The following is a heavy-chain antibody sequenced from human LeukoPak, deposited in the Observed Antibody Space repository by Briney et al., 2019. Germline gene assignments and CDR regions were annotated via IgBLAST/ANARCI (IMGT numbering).Heavy chain of an antibody. CDR2: ISYDGSNK. CDR1: GFTFSSYA. D-gene: IGHD3-16*01. Sequence: GSLRLSCAASGFTFSSYAMHWVRQAPGKGLEWVAVISYDGSNKYYAGSVKDRFTISRDNSKNTLYLQMNSLRAEDTAVYYCARGQSYYDYVWGAGESAFDIWGQGTMVTVSS. J-gene: IGHJ3*02. V-gene: IGHV3-30-3*01. CDR3: ARGQSYYDYVWGAGESAFDI.